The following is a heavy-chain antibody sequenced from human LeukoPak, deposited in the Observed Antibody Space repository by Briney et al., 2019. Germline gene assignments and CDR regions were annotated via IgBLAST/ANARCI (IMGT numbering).Heavy chain of an antibody. CDR1: GFTFSSYG. CDR2: LSGSGGST. CDR3: AKRSGSYGPFDY. V-gene: IGHV3-23*01. D-gene: IGHD3-10*01. J-gene: IGHJ4*02. Sequence: GGSLRLSCAASGFTFSSYGMHWVRQAPGKGLEWVSALSGSGGSTYYADSVKGRFTISRDNSKNTLYLQMNSLRADDTAVYYCAKRSGSYGPFDYWGQGILVTVSS.